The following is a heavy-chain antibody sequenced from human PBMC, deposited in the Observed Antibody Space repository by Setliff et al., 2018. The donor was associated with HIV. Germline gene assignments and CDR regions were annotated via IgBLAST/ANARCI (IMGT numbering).Heavy chain of an antibody. D-gene: IGHD6-6*01. CDR3: ARSSIAARAPQRLRYYYGMDV. CDR2: INHSGST. CDR1: GDSISRGAYY. J-gene: IGHJ6*02. V-gene: IGHV4-61*10. Sequence: PSETLSLTCTVSGDSISRGAYYWSWIRQPAEKGLEWIGEINHSGSTNYNPSLKSRVTISVDTSKNQFSLKLSSVTAADTAVYYCARSSIAARAPQRLRYYYGMDVWGQGTTVTVSS.